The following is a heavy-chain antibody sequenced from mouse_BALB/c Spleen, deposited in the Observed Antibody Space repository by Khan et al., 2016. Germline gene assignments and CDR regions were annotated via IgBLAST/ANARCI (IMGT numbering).Heavy chain of an antibody. D-gene: IGHD3-1*01. Sequence: EVQLQESGPDLVKPSQSLSLTCTVTGYSIPSHYSWHWIRHFPGNKLEWMGYIHYSGSTNYNPSLKSRISITRDTSKNQFFLQLNSVTTEDTAIYSCATSTSGYWYYFDYWGQGTTLTVSS. J-gene: IGHJ2*01. V-gene: IGHV3-1*02. CDR3: ATSTSGYWYYFDY. CDR2: IHYSGST. CDR1: GYSIPSHYS.